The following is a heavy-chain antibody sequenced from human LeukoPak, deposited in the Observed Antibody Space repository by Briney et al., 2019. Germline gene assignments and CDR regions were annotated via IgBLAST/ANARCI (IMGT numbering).Heavy chain of an antibody. CDR3: ANSGSRDDRSFGVY. Sequence: ASVKVSCKVSGYTFTDYYMHWVQQAPGKGLEWMGLVDPEDGETIYAEKFQGRVTITADTSTDTAYMELSGLRSEDTAVYYCANSGSRDDRSFGVYWGQGTLVTVSS. D-gene: IGHD3-22*01. V-gene: IGHV1-69-2*01. CDR1: GYTFTDYY. J-gene: IGHJ4*02. CDR2: VDPEDGET.